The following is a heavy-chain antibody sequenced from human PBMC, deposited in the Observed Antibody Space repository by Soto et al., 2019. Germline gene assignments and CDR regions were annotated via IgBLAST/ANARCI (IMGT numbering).Heavy chain of an antibody. D-gene: IGHD6-13*01. V-gene: IGHV2-5*01. CDR3: ADSRYTSKYFQY. CDR1: GFSLSTSGVG. Sequence: QTTLKESGPTLVKPTQTLTLTCTFSGFSLSTSGVGVGWIRQPPGKALEWLALIYWNDDERYSPSLQSRLTITKNTSKNQVILTMTNMDPVDTGTYYCADSRYTSKYFQYWGQGTLVTVSS. J-gene: IGHJ1*01. CDR2: IYWNDDE.